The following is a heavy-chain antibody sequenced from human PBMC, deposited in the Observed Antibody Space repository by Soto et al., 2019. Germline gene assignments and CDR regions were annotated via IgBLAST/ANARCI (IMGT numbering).Heavy chain of an antibody. V-gene: IGHV1-69*06. Sequence: LSWPQQENGKGLEWMGGIIPIFGTANYAQKFQGRVTITADKSTSTAYMELSSLRSEDTAVYYCARAVLHYFWSGYTPYCSSGTDVLVQGTSVIVPS. D-gene: IGHD3-3*01. J-gene: IGHJ6*01. CDR2: IIPIFGTA. CDR3: ARAVLHYFWSGYTPYCSSGTDV.